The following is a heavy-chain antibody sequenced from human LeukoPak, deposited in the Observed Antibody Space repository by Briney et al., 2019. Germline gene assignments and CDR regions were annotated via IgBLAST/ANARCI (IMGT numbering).Heavy chain of an antibody. CDR1: GFTFSSYW. V-gene: IGHV3-7*01. CDR2: IKQDGSEK. CDR3: ARAGIAAAGTWDY. D-gene: IGHD6-13*01. J-gene: IGHJ4*02. Sequence: GGSLRLSCAASGFTFSSYWMTWIRQAPGKGLEWVANIKQDGSEKYYVDSVKGRFTISRDNAKNSLYLQMNSLRAEDTAVYYCARAGIAAAGTWDYWGQGTLVTVSS.